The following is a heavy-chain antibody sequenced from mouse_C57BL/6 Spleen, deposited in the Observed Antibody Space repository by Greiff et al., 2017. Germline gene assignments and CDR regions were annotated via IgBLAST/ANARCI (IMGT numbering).Heavy chain of an antibody. CDR2: IYPGSGST. CDR3: ARSPSTAVVARWFAY. CDR1: GYTFTSYW. J-gene: IGHJ3*01. Sequence: QVQLQQPGAELVKPGASVKMSCKASGYTFTSYWINWVKQRPGKGLEWIGDIYPGSGSTNYNEKFKSKATLTVDTSSSTAYMQLSSLTSEDSAVYYVARSPSTAVVARWFAYWGQGTLVTVSA. V-gene: IGHV1-55*01. D-gene: IGHD1-1*01.